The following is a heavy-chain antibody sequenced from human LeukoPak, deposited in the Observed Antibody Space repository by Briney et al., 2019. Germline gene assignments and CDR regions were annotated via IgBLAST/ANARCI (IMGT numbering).Heavy chain of an antibody. Sequence: SETLSLTCSVSGGSISRHYWAWIRQPPGKGLEWIGYIYYSGSTYYNPSLKSRVTISVDTSKNQFSLKLSSVTAADTAVYYCARDQMRVGAINYFDYWGQGTLVTVSS. CDR1: GGSISRHY. V-gene: IGHV4-59*06. CDR2: IYYSGST. J-gene: IGHJ4*02. D-gene: IGHD1-26*01. CDR3: ARDQMRVGAINYFDY.